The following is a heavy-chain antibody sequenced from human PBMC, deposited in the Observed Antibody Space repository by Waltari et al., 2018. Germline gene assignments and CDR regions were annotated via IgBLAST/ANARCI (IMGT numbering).Heavy chain of an antibody. CDR1: GGSISSSSYY. V-gene: IGHV4-39*07. Sequence: QLQLQESGPGLVKPSETLSLTCTVSGGSISSSSYYWGWVRQPPGKGLEWIGSIYYSGSTNYNPSLKSRVTISVDTSKNQFSLKLSSVTAADTAVYYCARDGLAGVSYFDYWGQGTLVTVSS. D-gene: IGHD6-13*01. CDR3: ARDGLAGVSYFDY. CDR2: IYYSGST. J-gene: IGHJ4*02.